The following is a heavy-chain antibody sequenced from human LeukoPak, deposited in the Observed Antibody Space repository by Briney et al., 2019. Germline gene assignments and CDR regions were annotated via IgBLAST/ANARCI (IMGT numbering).Heavy chain of an antibody. D-gene: IGHD3-22*01. CDR1: GFTFDDYG. Sequence: GGSLRLSCAASGFTFDDYGMSWVRQAPGKGLEWVSLISWDGGSTYYADSVKGRFTISRDNSKNSLYLQMNSLRAEDTALYYCAKGGGYYSPIAPRGSYYMDVWGKGTTVTVSS. CDR2: ISWDGGST. V-gene: IGHV3-43D*03. CDR3: AKGGGYYSPIAPRGSYYMDV. J-gene: IGHJ6*03.